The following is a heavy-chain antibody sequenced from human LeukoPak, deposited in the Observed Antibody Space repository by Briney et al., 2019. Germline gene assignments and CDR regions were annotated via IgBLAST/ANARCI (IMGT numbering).Heavy chain of an antibody. D-gene: IGHD5/OR15-5a*01. Sequence: GRSLRLSCVGSGFTFSNYGMHWVRQAQGKGLEWVAVISHDGTNKNYAESVKGRFTISRDDSKNTLYLEMNGLTVEDTGVYYCVKDVSVSYWGQGTLVTVSS. CDR1: GFTFSNYG. V-gene: IGHV3-30*18. CDR3: VKDVSVSY. J-gene: IGHJ4*02. CDR2: ISHDGTNK.